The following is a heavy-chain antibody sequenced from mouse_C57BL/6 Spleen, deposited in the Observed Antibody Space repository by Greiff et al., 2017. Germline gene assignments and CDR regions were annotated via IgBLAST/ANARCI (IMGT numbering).Heavy chain of an antibody. CDR1: GYTFTDYN. J-gene: IGHJ4*01. V-gene: IGHV1-18*01. CDR2: INPNNGGT. D-gene: IGHD2-5*01. CDR3: ARWSNYDYAMDY. Sequence: EVQLQQSGPELVKPGASVKIPCKASGYTFTDYNMDWVKQSHGKSLEWIGDINPNNGGTIYNQKFKGKATLTVDKSSSTAYMELLSLTSEDTSVYYCARWSNYDYAMDYWGQGTSVTVSS.